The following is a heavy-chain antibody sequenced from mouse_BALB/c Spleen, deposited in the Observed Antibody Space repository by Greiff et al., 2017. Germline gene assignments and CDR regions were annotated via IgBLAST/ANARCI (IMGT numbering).Heavy chain of an antibody. Sequence: VQLVESGAELVRPGSSVKISCKASGYAFSSYWMNWVKQRPGQGLEWIGQIYPGDGDTNYNGKFKGKATLTADKSSSTAYMQLSSLTSEDSAVYFWARLDLGFAYWGQGTLVTVSA. D-gene: IGHD2-4*01. J-gene: IGHJ3*01. CDR2: IYPGDGDT. CDR3: ARLDLGFAY. CDR1: GYAFSSYW. V-gene: IGHV1-80*01.